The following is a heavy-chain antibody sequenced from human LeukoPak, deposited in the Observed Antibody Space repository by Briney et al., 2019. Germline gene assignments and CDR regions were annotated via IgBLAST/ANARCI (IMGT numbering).Heavy chain of an antibody. J-gene: IGHJ4*02. D-gene: IGHD3-16*02. CDR1: GFTFSDYY. Sequence: AGGSLRLSCAASGFTFSDYYMSWIRQAPGKGLEWISYISSGGSTIYYADSVRGQFTISRDNAKKSLYLQMNSLRAEDTAVYYCARGSRGFGGVIDYFDYWGQGTLVTVSS. V-gene: IGHV3-11*01. CDR2: ISSGGSTI. CDR3: ARGSRGFGGVIDYFDY.